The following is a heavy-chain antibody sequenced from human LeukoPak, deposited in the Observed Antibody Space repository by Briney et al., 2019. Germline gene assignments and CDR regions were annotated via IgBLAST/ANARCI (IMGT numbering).Heavy chain of an antibody. CDR2: STDSGNI. D-gene: IGHD7-27*01. V-gene: IGHV4-59*01. Sequence: PSETLSLTCAVSGSSMTIYSWGWIRQAPGKGLEWIGYSTDSGNINFNPALRSRVIISVDTSKSQFSLKLTSVTPADTAVYYCARDNWGSLDYWGQGTLVTVSS. J-gene: IGHJ4*02. CDR3: ARDNWGSLDY. CDR1: GSSMTIYS.